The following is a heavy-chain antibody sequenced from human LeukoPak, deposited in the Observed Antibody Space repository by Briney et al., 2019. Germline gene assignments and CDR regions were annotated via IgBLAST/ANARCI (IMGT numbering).Heavy chain of an antibody. Sequence: GGSLRLSCAASGFTFSSYAMHWVRQAPGKGLEWVAVISYDGSNKYYADSVKGRFTISRDNSKNTLYLQMNSLRAEDTAVYYCAKEGYSPSFQHWGQGTLVTVSS. V-gene: IGHV3-30-3*01. D-gene: IGHD2-21*01. CDR1: GFTFSSYA. CDR2: ISYDGSNK. J-gene: IGHJ1*01. CDR3: AKEGYSPSFQH.